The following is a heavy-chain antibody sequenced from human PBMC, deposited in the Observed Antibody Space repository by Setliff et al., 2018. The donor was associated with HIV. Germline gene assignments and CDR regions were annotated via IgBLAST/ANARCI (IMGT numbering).Heavy chain of an antibody. CDR3: AKDPDPDYYDNSGYYWPDY. J-gene: IGHJ4*02. CDR1: GFTFSRYG. D-gene: IGHD3-22*01. CDR2: IWHDGSDK. V-gene: IGHV3-33*06. Sequence: GESLKISCAASGFTFSRYGMHWVRQAPGKGLEWVAVIWHDGSDKYYADSVKGRFTISRDNSKNTLYLQMSSLRVEDTAMYYCAKDPDPDYYDNSGYYWPDYWGQGTLVTVSS.